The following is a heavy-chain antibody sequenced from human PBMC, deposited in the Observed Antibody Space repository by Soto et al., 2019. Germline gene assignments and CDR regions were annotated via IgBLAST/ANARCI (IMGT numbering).Heavy chain of an antibody. D-gene: IGHD5-12*01. CDR1: GYTFTSYG. V-gene: IGHV1-18*01. CDR2: ISAYNGNT. CDR3: ARAEGYSGYEFPADY. Sequence: ASVKVSCKASGYTFTSYGISWVRQAPGQGLEWMGWISAYNGNTNYAQKLQGRVTMTTDTSTSTAYMELRSLRSDDTAVYYCARAEGYSGYEFPADYWGQGTLVTVSS. J-gene: IGHJ4*02.